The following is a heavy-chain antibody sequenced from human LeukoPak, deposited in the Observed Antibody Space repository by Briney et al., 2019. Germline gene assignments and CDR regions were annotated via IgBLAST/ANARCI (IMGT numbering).Heavy chain of an antibody. CDR2: ISWNSGTI. Sequence: GGSLRLSCAASGFSFDDYGMHCVRQAPGKGLEWVSSISWNSGTIGYADSVKGRFTISRDNAKNSLYLQMNSLRAEDTALYYCAKGGCSSISCYKNCWGQGTLVTVSS. V-gene: IGHV3-9*01. J-gene: IGHJ4*02. CDR1: GFSFDDYG. CDR3: AKGGCSSISCYKNC. D-gene: IGHD2-2*02.